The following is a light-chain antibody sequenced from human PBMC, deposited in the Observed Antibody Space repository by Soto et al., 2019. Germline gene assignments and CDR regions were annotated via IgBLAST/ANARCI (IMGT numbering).Light chain of an antibody. CDR2: QVS. CDR3: SSHTTTSSALQV. Sequence: QSALTQPASVSGSPGQSITISCTGTNGDVGAYDYVSWYQQHPGKAPKLMLSQVSNRPSGVSNRFSGSKSGNTASLTISGLQAEDEADYYCSSHTTTSSALQVFGTGTKLTVL. J-gene: IGLJ1*01. CDR1: NGDVGAYDY. V-gene: IGLV2-14*01.